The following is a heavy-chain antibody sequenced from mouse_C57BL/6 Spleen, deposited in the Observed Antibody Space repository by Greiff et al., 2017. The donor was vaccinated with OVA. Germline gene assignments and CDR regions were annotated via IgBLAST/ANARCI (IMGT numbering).Heavy chain of an antibody. D-gene: IGHD1-1*01. CDR3: ARIPAYGPYSYFDY. V-gene: IGHV1-26*01. CDR2: INPNNGGT. CDR1: GYTFTDYY. J-gene: IGHJ2*01. Sequence: EVKLMESGPELVKPGASVKISCKASGYTFTDYYMNWVKQSHGKSLEWIGDINPNNGGTSYNQKFKGKATLTVDKSSSTAYMELRSLTSEDSAVYYCARIPAYGPYSYFDYWGQGTTLTVSS.